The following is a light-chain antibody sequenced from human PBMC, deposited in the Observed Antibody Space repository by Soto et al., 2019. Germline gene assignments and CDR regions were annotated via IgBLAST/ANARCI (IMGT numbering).Light chain of an antibody. CDR1: QSISSW. CDR3: QQYNSYPWT. Sequence: DIQMTQSPSTLSASVGDRFTITCRASQSISSWLAWYQQKPGKAPKLLMYKTSSLESGVPSRFSGSRSGTEFTLTISSLQPDDFATYFCQQYNSYPWTFGQGTKVDIK. V-gene: IGKV1-5*03. J-gene: IGKJ1*01. CDR2: KTS.